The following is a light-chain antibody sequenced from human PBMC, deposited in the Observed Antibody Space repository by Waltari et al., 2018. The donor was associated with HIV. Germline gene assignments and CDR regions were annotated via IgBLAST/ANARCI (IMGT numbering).Light chain of an antibody. Sequence: QSVLTQPPSASGTPGQGVTISCSGSSSNIGRNAVNWYRQPPGTAPKVLSNRNNHRPSGVPDRFAGSKSGTSASLAIIGLQSEDDADYYCAAWDDSLNGLLFGGGTKLTVL. CDR3: AAWDDSLNGLL. CDR2: RNN. CDR1: SSNIGRNA. V-gene: IGLV1-44*01. J-gene: IGLJ2*01.